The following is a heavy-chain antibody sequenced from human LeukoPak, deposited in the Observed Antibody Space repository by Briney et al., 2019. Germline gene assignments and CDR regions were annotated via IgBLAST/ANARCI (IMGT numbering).Heavy chain of an antibody. CDR1: GYSISSGYY. D-gene: IGHD5-18*01. J-gene: IGHJ4*02. CDR2: IYHSGST. V-gene: IGHV4-38-2*02. CDR3: ARVVDTAMAPYYFDY. Sequence: SETLSLTCTVSGYSISSGYYWGWIRQPPGKGLEWIGSIYHSGSTYYNPSLKSRVTISVDTSKNQFSLKLSSVTAADTAVYYCARVVDTAMAPYYFDYWGQGTLVTVSS.